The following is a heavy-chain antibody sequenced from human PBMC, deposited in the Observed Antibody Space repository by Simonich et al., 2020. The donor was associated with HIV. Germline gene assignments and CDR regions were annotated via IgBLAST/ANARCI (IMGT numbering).Heavy chain of an antibody. CDR1: GGSFMSYY. Sequence: QVQLQQWGAGLLKPSETLSLTCAGYGGSFMSYYWRWNRQPPGKGLEWIGEINHSEITNYNSSLNSRATISVDKSKNQFSLKLSSVTAADTAIYYCARRDRELILYFDYWGQGNLVTVSS. CDR3: ARRDRELILYFDY. V-gene: IGHV4-34*01. CDR2: INHSEIT. J-gene: IGHJ4*02. D-gene: IGHD3-3*01.